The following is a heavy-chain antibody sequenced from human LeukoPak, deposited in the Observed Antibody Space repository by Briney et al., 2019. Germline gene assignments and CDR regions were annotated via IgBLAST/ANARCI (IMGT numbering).Heavy chain of an antibody. CDR2: ISGSSKTK. Sequence: PGGSLRLSCAASGFTFSSYSMNWVRQAPGKGLEWVSYISGSSKTKYYAESVKGRFTISRDNAKNSLYLQMNSLRAEDTAVYYCAELGITMIGGVWGKGTTVTISS. V-gene: IGHV3-48*01. D-gene: IGHD3-10*02. CDR1: GFTFSSYS. J-gene: IGHJ6*04. CDR3: AELGITMIGGV.